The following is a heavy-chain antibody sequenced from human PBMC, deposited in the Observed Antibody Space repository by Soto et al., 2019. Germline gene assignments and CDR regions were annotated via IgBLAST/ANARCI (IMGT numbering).Heavy chain of an antibody. V-gene: IGHV4-61*08. D-gene: IGHD6-6*01. J-gene: IGHJ6*02. CDR1: GGSVSSGDYY. CDR3: VGSGQLVDKNYYYYGMDV. Sequence: PSETLSLTCTVSGGSVSSGDYYWSWIRQPPGKGLEWIGNIYYSGSTNYNPSLKSRATISVDTSKNQFSLKVSSATAADTAVYYCVGSGQLVDKNYYYYGMDVWAKGPRSPS. CDR2: IYYSGST.